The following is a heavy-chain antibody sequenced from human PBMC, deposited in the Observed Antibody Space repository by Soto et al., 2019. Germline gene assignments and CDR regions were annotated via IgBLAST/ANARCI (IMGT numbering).Heavy chain of an antibody. CDR3: ARNHCSGGSCYSPYYYYYYMDV. V-gene: IGHV4-59*08. J-gene: IGHJ6*03. CDR1: GGSISSYY. Sequence: PSETLSLTCTVSGGSISSYYWSWIRQPPGKGLEWIGYIYYSGSTNYNPSLKSRVTISVDTSKNQFSLKLSSVTAADTAVYYCARNHCSGGSCYSPYYYYYYMDVWGKGTTVTVSS. CDR2: IYYSGST. D-gene: IGHD2-15*01.